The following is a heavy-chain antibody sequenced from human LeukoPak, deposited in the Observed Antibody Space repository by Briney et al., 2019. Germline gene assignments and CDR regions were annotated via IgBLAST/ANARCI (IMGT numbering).Heavy chain of an antibody. V-gene: IGHV4-59*01. Sequence: PSETLSLTCTVSGGSISSYYCSWIRQPPGKGLEWIGNIYHSGSTNYNASLKSRVTISVDTSKNQFSLKLSSVTAADTAVYYCARDVYYYDSSGSRAFDIWGQGTMVTVSS. CDR2: IYHSGST. CDR1: GGSISSYY. D-gene: IGHD3-22*01. CDR3: ARDVYYYDSSGSRAFDI. J-gene: IGHJ3*02.